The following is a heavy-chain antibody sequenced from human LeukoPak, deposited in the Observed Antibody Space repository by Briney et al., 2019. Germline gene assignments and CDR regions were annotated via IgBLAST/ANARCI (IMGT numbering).Heavy chain of an antibody. J-gene: IGHJ4*02. CDR3: ARDIGVSQFDS. CDR1: GGTFSSYA. D-gene: IGHD3-10*01. CDR2: IIPIFGTA. V-gene: IGHV1-69*05. Sequence: SVKVSCEASGGTFSSYAISWVRQAPGQGLEWMGGIIPIFGTANYAQKFQGRVTITTDESTSTAYMELRSLTSDDTAVYYCARDIGVSQFDSWGQGTLVTVSS.